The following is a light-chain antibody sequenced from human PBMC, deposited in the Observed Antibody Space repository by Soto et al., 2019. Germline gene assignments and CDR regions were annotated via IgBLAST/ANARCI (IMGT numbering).Light chain of an antibody. J-gene: IGKJ5*01. CDR3: QLYANSPP. Sequence: IVMSQSPATLSVYPGERATLYCRASQGIKDYVAWFQQKPGQAPRLLIYGASTRATAIPARFSGSASGTDFTLTINRLEPEDFAVYYCQLYANSPPFAQGTLLEVK. CDR2: GAS. V-gene: IGKV3-15*01. CDR1: QGIKDY.